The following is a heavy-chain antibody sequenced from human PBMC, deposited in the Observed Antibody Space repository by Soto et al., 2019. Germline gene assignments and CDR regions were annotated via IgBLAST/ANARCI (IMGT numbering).Heavy chain of an antibody. CDR2: IYSGNT. D-gene: IGHD5-18*01. V-gene: IGHV4-59*08. CDR1: GGSISGYF. J-gene: IGHJ4*02. CDR3: GRVSSHGGYAY. Sequence: QVQLQESGPGVVKPSETLSPTCTISGGSISGYFWTWIRQSPGKGLEYIGYIYSGNTNYNPSLNHRVTISVDTSKHHFSLQLSSVTSADTAVYYCGRVSSHGGYAYWGQGTLVTVSS.